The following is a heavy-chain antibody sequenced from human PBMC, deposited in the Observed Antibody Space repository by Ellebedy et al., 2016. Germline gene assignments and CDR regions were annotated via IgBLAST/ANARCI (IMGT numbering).Heavy chain of an antibody. D-gene: IGHD3-22*01. CDR2: IYYSGST. V-gene: IGHV4-39*07. CDR1: GGSISSSSYY. Sequence: SETLSLTCTVSGGSISSSSYYWGWIRQPPGKGLEWIGSIYYSGSTYYNPSLKSRVTISVDTSKNQFSLKLSSVTAADTAVYYCARERGPLNYYDSSGFDYWGQGTLVTVSS. J-gene: IGHJ4*02. CDR3: ARERGPLNYYDSSGFDY.